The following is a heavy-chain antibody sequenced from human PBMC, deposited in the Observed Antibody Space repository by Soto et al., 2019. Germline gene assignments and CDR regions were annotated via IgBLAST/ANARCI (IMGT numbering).Heavy chain of an antibody. CDR3: ARNYYDSGGYSTFDY. J-gene: IGHJ4*02. D-gene: IGHD3-22*01. V-gene: IGHV2-70*11. CDR1: GFSLSTYGMC. Sequence: SGPTLVNPTQTLTLTCTSSGFSLSTYGMCVSWIRQPPGKALEWLARIDWDDDKYYSTSLKTRLTISKDTSKNQVVLTMTNMDPVDTATYYCARNYYDSGGYSTFDYWVQGALVTAPQ. CDR2: IDWDDDK.